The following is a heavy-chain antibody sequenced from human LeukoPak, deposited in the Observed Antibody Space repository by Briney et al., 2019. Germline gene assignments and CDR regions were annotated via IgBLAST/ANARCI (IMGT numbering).Heavy chain of an antibody. J-gene: IGHJ3*02. D-gene: IGHD6-19*01. V-gene: IGHV3-9*01. CDR2: ISWNSGSI. CDR1: GFTFDDYA. CDR3: AKDLDYRSGWYSNAFDI. Sequence: PGRSLRLSCAASGFTFDDYAMHWVRQAPGKGLEWVSGISWNSGSIGYADSVKGRFTISRDNAKNSLYLQMNSLRAEDTALYYCAKDLDYRSGWYSNAFDIWGQGTMVTVSS.